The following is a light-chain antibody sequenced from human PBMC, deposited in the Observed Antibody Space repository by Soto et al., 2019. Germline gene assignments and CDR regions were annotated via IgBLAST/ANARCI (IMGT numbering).Light chain of an antibody. CDR1: QSVISNY. V-gene: IGKV3-20*01. CDR3: QHYGSLLTVT. CDR2: AAS. Sequence: EVVLTQSPGTVSLSPRERVTLSCRASQSVISNYLAWYQQRPGQAPRLLIYAASSRATGIPDRFSGSGSGTDFILSISSLVPDDCDVYYCQHYGSLLTVTVDQVTKVE. J-gene: IGKJ1*01.